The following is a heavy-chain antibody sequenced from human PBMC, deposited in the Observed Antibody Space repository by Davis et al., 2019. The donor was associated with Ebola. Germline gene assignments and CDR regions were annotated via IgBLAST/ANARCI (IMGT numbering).Heavy chain of an antibody. Sequence: GGSLKISCAASGFTFSSYWMSWVRQAPGKGLEWVANIKQDGSEKYYVDSVKGRFTISRDNAKNSLYLQMNSLRAEDTAVYYCARVGYYDFWSGEFDYWGQGTLVTVSS. D-gene: IGHD3-3*01. CDR2: IKQDGSEK. CDR3: ARVGYYDFWSGEFDY. V-gene: IGHV3-7*03. J-gene: IGHJ4*02. CDR1: GFTFSSYW.